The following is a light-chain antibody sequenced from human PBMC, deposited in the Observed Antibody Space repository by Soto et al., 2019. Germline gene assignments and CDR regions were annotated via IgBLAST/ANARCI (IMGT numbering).Light chain of an antibody. CDR3: SSYAGSNNVI. CDR1: SSDVGGYNY. CDR2: DVT. J-gene: IGLJ2*01. V-gene: IGLV2-8*01. Sequence: QSALTQPPSASGSPGQSVTISCTGTSSDVGGYNYVSWYQQHPGKAPKLMIYDVTKRPSGVPDRFSGSKSGNTASPVVSGLQAEDEADYYGSSYAGSNNVIFGGGTQVTGL.